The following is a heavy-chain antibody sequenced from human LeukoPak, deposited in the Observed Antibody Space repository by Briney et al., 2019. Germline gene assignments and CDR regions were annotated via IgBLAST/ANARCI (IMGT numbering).Heavy chain of an antibody. V-gene: IGHV1-46*01. CDR3: ARGGIVGATEDWFDP. J-gene: IGHJ5*02. CDR1: GYTFTSYY. Sequence: ASVKVSCKASGYTFTSYYMHWVRQAPGQGLEWMGIINPSGGSTSYAQKFQGRVTMTRGMSTSTVYMELSSLRSEDTAVYYCARGGIVGATEDWFDPWGQGTLVTVSS. D-gene: IGHD1-26*01. CDR2: INPSGGST.